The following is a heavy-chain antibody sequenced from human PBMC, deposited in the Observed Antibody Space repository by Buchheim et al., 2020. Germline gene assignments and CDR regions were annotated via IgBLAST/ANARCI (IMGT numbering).Heavy chain of an antibody. J-gene: IGHJ4*02. CDR2: INPSDGGT. Sequence: QVQLLQSGAEVKKPGASVKVSCKPSGYTFTRYFLHWVRQAPGQGLQWMGRINPSDGGTGYAQKFQGRVTMTRDTSTNTVYMELSSLRSEDTAIYFCARDPNSGFGTGWSYFDSWGQGTL. D-gene: IGHD6-19*01. CDR3: ARDPNSGFGTGWSYFDS. V-gene: IGHV1-46*01. CDR1: GYTFTRYF.